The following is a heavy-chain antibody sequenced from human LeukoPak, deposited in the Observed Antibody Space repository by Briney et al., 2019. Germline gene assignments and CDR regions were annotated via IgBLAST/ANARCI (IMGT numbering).Heavy chain of an antibody. CDR3: ARANIAVALDY. V-gene: IGHV4-34*01. D-gene: IGHD6-19*01. CDR2: INHSGST. J-gene: IGHJ4*02. Sequence: SETLSFTCAVYGGSFSGYYWSWIRQPPGKGLEWIGEINHSGSTNYNPSLKSRVTISVDTSKNQFSLKLSSVTAADTAVYYCARANIAVALDYWGQGTLVTVPS. CDR1: GGSFSGYY.